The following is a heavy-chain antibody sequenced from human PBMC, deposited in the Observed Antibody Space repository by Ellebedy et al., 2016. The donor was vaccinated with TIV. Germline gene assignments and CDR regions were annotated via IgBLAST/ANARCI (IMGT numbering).Heavy chain of an antibody. CDR1: GDSISSYY. CDR2: IYYSGST. Sequence: MPSETLSLTCTVSGDSISSYYWSWIRQPPGKGLEWIGFIYYSGSTNYTPSLQSRVTISVDTSKNRFYLALSSVTAADTAVYYCARGGASSKYFDYWGQGTLVTVSS. CDR3: ARGGASSKYFDY. V-gene: IGHV4-59*01. J-gene: IGHJ4*02.